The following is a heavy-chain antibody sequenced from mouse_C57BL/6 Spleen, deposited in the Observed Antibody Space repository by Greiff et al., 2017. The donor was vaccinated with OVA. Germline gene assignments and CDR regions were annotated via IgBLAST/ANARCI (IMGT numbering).Heavy chain of an antibody. V-gene: IGHV2-9-1*01. D-gene: IGHD1-1*01. J-gene: IGHJ1*03. CDR1: GFSLTSYA. Sequence: VKLMESGPGLVAPSQSLSITCTVSGFSLTSYAISWVRQPPGKGLEWLGVIWTGGGTNYNSALKSRLSISKDNSKSQVFLKMNSLQTDDTARYYCASYYYGSSYWYFDVWGTGTTVTVSS. CDR2: IWTGGGT. CDR3: ASYYYGSSYWYFDV.